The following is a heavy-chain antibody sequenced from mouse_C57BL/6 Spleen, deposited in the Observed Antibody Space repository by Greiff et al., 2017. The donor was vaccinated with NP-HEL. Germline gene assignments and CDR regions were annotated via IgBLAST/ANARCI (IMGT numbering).Heavy chain of an antibody. Sequence: DVKLQESGPGLVKPSQSLSLTCSVTGYSITSGYYWNWIRQFPGNKLEWMGYISYDGSNNYNPSLKNRISITRDTSKNQFFLKLNSVTTEDTATYYCAREGGDYFDYWGQGTTLTVSS. V-gene: IGHV3-6*01. CDR3: AREGGDYFDY. CDR1: GYSITSGYY. CDR2: ISYDGSN. J-gene: IGHJ2*01.